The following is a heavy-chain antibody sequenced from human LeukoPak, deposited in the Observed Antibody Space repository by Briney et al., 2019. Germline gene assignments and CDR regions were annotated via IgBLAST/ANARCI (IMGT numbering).Heavy chain of an antibody. J-gene: IGHJ4*02. CDR1: GGSISNYY. CDR3: ARHYDSSGYWYYFDY. V-gene: IGHV4-59*08. CDR2: IFYSGST. Sequence: SETLSLTCTVSGGSISNYYWSWIRQPPGKGLEWIGYIFYSGSTSYNPSLKSRLTISVDTSKNQFSLKLSSVTAADTAVYYCARHYDSSGYWYYFDYWGQGTLVTVSS. D-gene: IGHD3-22*01.